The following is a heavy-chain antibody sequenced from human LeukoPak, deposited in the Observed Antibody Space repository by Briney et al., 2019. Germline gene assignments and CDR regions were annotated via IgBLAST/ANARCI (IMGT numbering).Heavy chain of an antibody. Sequence: GESLKISCQGSGYSSTSYWIGWVRQMPGKGLEWMGIIYPGDSDTRYSPSFQGQVTISADKSISTAYLQWSSLKASDTAMYYCALSSGWYFDAFDIWGQGTMVTVSS. CDR2: IYPGDSDT. CDR1: GYSSTSYW. CDR3: ALSSGWYFDAFDI. J-gene: IGHJ3*02. D-gene: IGHD6-19*01. V-gene: IGHV5-51*01.